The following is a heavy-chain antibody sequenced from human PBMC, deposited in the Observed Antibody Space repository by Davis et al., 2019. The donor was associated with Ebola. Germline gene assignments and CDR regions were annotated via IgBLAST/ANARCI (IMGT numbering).Heavy chain of an antibody. V-gene: IGHV4-59*12. J-gene: IGHJ4*02. Sequence: MPSETLSLTCTVSGGSISSYYWSWIRQPPGKGLEWIGYIYYSGSTNYNPSLKSRVTISVDTSKNQFSLKLSSVTAADTAVYYCARGPDIVVVVAATNFDYWGQGTLVTVSS. D-gene: IGHD2-15*01. CDR3: ARGPDIVVVVAATNFDY. CDR2: IYYSGST. CDR1: GGSISSYY.